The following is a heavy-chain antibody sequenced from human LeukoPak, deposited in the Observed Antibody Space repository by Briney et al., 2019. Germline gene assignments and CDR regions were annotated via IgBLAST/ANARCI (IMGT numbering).Heavy chain of an antibody. V-gene: IGHV3-74*01. D-gene: IGHD3-10*01. CDR3: TREGIFGSSAY. CDR2: LNNDGSLT. J-gene: IGHJ4*02. CDR1: GFPLRSYW. Sequence: PGGSLRLSCRASGFPLRSYWMFWVRQAPGKGLVWVSGLNNDGSLTRYAGSVKGRFTISRDNAENTLYLQMNSLRADDTGVYYCTREGIFGSSAYWGQGTLVTVSS.